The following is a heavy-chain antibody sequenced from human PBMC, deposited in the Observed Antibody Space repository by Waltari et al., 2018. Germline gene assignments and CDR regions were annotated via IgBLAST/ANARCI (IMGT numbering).Heavy chain of an antibody. J-gene: IGHJ4*02. Sequence: QVQLVESGGGVVQPGRSLRLSCAASGFTFSSYGMHWVRQAPGKGLEWVAVIWYDGSNKYYADSVKGRFTISRDNSKNTLYLQMNSLRAEDTAVYYCATHMGSGWPIGFDYWGQGTLVTVSS. CDR3: ATHMGSGWPIGFDY. V-gene: IGHV3-33*01. CDR1: GFTFSSYG. D-gene: IGHD6-19*01. CDR2: IWYDGSNK.